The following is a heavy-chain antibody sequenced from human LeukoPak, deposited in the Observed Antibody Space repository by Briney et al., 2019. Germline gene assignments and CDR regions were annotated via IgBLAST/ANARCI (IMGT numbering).Heavy chain of an antibody. J-gene: IGHJ4*02. V-gene: IGHV4-34*01. Sequence: GSLRLSRAASGFTFSDYNMGWMRQAPGKGLEWIGEINHSGSTNYNPSLKSRVTISVDTSKNQFSLKLSSVTAADTAVYYCARGRITMVRGVKVYYFDYWGQETLVTVSS. CDR3: ARGRITMVRGVKVYYFDY. CDR2: INHSGST. D-gene: IGHD3-10*01. CDR1: GFTFSDYN.